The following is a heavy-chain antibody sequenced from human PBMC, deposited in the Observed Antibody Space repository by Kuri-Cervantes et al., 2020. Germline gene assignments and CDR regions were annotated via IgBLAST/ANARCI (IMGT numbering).Heavy chain of an antibody. CDR2: IYYSGST. J-gene: IGHJ2*01. Sequence: SEILSLTCTVSGGSISSGDYYWSWIRQPPGKGLEWIGYIYYSGSTYYNPSLKSRVTISVDTSKNQFSLKLSSVTAADTAVYYCARRYYYDSSGDYWYFDLWGRGTLVTVSS. D-gene: IGHD3-22*01. V-gene: IGHV4-30-4*01. CDR3: ARRYYYDSSGDYWYFDL. CDR1: GGSISSGDYY.